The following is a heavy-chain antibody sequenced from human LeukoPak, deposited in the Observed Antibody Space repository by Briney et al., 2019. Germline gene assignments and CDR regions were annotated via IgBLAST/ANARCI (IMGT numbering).Heavy chain of an antibody. Sequence: PGGSLRLSCAASGFTFSDYYMSWIRQAPGKGLEWVSYISSSSSYTNYADSVKGRFTISRDNAKNSLYLQMNSLRAEDTAVYFCARGSGYYDRVLDYWGQGTLVTVSS. CDR1: GFTFSDYY. J-gene: IGHJ4*02. V-gene: IGHV3-11*03. CDR3: ARGSGYYDRVLDY. CDR2: ISSSSSYT. D-gene: IGHD3-22*01.